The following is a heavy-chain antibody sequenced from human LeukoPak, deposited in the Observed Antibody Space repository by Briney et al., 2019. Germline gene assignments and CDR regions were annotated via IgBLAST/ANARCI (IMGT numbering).Heavy chain of an antibody. CDR1: GFTFSSYA. V-gene: IGHV3-23*01. CDR2: ISGSGDTT. D-gene: IGHD6-13*01. J-gene: IGHJ5*02. Sequence: PGGSLRLSCAASGFTFSSYAMSWVRQAPGKGLEWVSVISGSGDTTYYADSVKGRFTISRDNSKNTLYLQMNSLRAEDTAVYYCAKGAYSSSLYNWFDPWGQGTLVTVSS. CDR3: AKGAYSSSLYNWFDP.